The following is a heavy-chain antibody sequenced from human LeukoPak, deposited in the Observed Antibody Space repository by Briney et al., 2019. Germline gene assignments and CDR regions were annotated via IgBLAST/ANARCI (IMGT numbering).Heavy chain of an antibody. CDR1: GFTDSSNY. CDR3: AGSYSGSYSFDY. V-gene: IGHV3-53*01. Sequence: GGSLRLSCAASGFTDSSNYMSWVRQAPGKELEWVSVIYSGGSTYYADSVKGRFTISRDNSKNTLYLQMNSLRAEDTAVYYCAGSYSGSYSFDYWGQETLVTVSS. CDR2: IYSGGST. J-gene: IGHJ4*02. D-gene: IGHD1-26*01.